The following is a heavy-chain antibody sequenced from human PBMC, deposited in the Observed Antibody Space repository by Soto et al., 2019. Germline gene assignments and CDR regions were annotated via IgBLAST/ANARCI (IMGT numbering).Heavy chain of an antibody. J-gene: IGHJ3*02. Sequence: QVQLVQSGAEVKKPGASLKVSCMASGYTFTGYYMHWVRQAPGPGLDWMGWINPDRGGTNYAQKGKVWVTMTRGRFTSTAYMETGRVGSDDTAVYYCAREDCSSTSCYFGYYGTGTAFVIWGHGTTVTVSS. CDR3: AREDCSSTSCYFGYYGTGTAFVI. V-gene: IGHV1-2*04. CDR1: GYTFTGYY. D-gene: IGHD2-2*01. CDR2: INPDRGGT.